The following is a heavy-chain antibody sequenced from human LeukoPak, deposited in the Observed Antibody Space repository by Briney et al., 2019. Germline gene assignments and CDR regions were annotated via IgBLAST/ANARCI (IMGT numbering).Heavy chain of an antibody. CDR1: GFTFSSYA. V-gene: IGHV3-23*01. D-gene: IGHD6-6*01. Sequence: GVSLRLSCAASGFTFSSYAMSWVRQAPGKGLEWVSAISGSGGSTYFADSVKGRFTISRDNSKNTLYLQMNSLRAEDTAVYYCAKLYSSSSFDYWGQGTLVTVSS. J-gene: IGHJ4*02. CDR3: AKLYSSSSFDY. CDR2: ISGSGGST.